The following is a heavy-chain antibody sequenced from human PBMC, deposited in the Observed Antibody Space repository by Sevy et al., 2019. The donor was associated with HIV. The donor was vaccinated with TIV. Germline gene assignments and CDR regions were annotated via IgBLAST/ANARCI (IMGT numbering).Heavy chain of an antibody. CDR3: ARGPDGYYGMDV. J-gene: IGHJ6*02. V-gene: IGHV3-30*04. Sequence: GGSLRLSCAASGFTFSSYAMHWVRQAPGKGLEWVAVISYDGSNKYYADSVKGRFTISRDNSKNMLYLQMNSLRAEDTAVYYCARGPDGYYGMDVWGQGTTVTVSS. CDR2: ISYDGSNK. CDR1: GFTFSSYA.